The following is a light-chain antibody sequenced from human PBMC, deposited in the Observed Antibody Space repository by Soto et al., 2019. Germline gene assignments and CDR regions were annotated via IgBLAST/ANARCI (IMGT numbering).Light chain of an antibody. V-gene: IGLV2-14*01. Sequence: QSALTQPASVSASPGQSIAISCSGTSSDVGAYDYVSWYQHHPGKAPKLIIYEVTYRPSGVSNRFSASKSSNTASLTISGLQAEDEADYYCSSYTRSSTYVFGTGTKVTVL. J-gene: IGLJ1*01. CDR3: SSYTRSSTYV. CDR1: SSDVGAYDY. CDR2: EVT.